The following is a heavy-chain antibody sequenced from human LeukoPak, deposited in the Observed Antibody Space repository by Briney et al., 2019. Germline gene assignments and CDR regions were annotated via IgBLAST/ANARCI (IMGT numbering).Heavy chain of an antibody. V-gene: IGHV3-74*01. CDR2: INSDGSST. Sequence: PGGSLRLSCAASGFTFSSYWMHWVRQAPGKGLVWVSRINSDGSSTGYADSVKGRFTISRDNAKNTLSLQMNSLRAEDTAVYYCAKRADYGGNSYDYWGQGTLVTVSS. CDR1: GFTFSSYW. CDR3: AKRADYGGNSYDY. D-gene: IGHD4-23*01. J-gene: IGHJ4*02.